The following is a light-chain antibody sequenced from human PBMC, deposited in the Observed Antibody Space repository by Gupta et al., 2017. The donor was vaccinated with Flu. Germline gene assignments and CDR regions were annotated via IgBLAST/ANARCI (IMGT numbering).Light chain of an antibody. Sequence: VTSSSSESTSNTGSNNLNWYHQVPGTAPNLLIYGNSQRPSGVPDRFSGSKSGTSAALAISGLQSEEEADYYCEAWDDSLNGHYVFGTGTKVTAL. V-gene: IGLV1-44*01. CDR3: EAWDDSLNGHYV. J-gene: IGLJ1*01. CDR2: GNS. CDR1: TSNTGSNN.